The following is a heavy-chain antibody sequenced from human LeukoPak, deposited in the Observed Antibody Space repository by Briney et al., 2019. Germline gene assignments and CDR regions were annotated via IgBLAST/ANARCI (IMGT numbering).Heavy chain of an antibody. V-gene: IGHV4-31*03. Sequence: SETLSLTCTVSGGSISSGGYYWSWIRQHPGKGLEWIGYIYYSGSTYYNPSLKSRVTISADTSKNQFSLKLSSVTAADTAVYYCARVGGSASYYYGSGPTWFDPWGQGTLVTVSS. D-gene: IGHD3-10*01. CDR1: GGSISSGGYY. CDR2: IYYSGST. CDR3: ARVGGSASYYYGSGPTWFDP. J-gene: IGHJ5*02.